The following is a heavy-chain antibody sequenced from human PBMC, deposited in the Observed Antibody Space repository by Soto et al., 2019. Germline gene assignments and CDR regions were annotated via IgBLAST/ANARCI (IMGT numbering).Heavy chain of an antibody. J-gene: IGHJ3*02. CDR1: GSSISSGGYY. V-gene: IGHV4-31*03. CDR3: ARLLALADGAFDI. CDR2: IYYSGST. Sequence: QVQLQESGPGLVKPSQTLSLTCTVSGSSISSGGYYWSWIRQQPGKGLEWIGYIYYSGSTYYNPSLKSRVTISVDTSKNQFSLKLSSVTAADTAVYYCARLLALADGAFDIWGQGTMVTVSS.